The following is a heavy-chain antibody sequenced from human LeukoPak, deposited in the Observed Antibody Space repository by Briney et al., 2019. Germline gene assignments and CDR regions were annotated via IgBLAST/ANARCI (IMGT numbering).Heavy chain of an antibody. D-gene: IGHD3-10*01. CDR3: ARIKYSYGIDY. V-gene: IGHV3-7*01. CDR2: IEQDGSEK. Sequence: GGSLRLXCAASGFTCSSYWMSWVRRAPGKGLEWVANIEQDGSEKYYVDSVKGRFTISRDNAENSLYLQMNSLRAEDTAVYYCARIKYSYGIDYWGQGTLVTVSS. CDR1: GFTCSSYW. J-gene: IGHJ4*02.